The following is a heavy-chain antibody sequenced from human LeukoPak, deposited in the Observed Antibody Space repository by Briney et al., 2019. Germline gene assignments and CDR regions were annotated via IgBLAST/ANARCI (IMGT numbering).Heavy chain of an antibody. Sequence: SETLSLTCSVSGVSMTGYYWSWIRQAPGKAPEWIGYIYSSGSTNYNPSLNSRVTMSLDASKHQFSLKLTFVTAADTAVYYCAARPADGSWYGVFDFWSRGTLVTVSS. CDR1: GVSMTGYY. J-gene: IGHJ4*01. CDR3: AARPADGSWYGVFDF. CDR2: IYSSGST. V-gene: IGHV4-59*01. D-gene: IGHD6-6*01.